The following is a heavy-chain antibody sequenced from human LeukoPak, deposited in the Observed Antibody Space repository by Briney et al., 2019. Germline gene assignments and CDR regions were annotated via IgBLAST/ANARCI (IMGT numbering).Heavy chain of an antibody. V-gene: IGHV1-2*02. CDR1: GDSFTDYY. J-gene: IGHJ5*02. CDR2: INPNRGGT. CDR3: ARADRLDGGPYLIGP. D-gene: IGHD2-21*01. Sequence: AAVKVSCKTSGDSFTDYYMHGVRQAPGEGLECMGWINPNRGGTSSAQKFQGRVTMTRDTAITTVYMEVSWLTSDDTAIYYCARADRLDGGPYLIGPWGQGTLVTVYS.